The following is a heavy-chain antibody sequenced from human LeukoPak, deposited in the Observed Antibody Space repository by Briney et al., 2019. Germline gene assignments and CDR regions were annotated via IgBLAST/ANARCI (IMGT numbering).Heavy chain of an antibody. D-gene: IGHD1-26*01. Sequence: ASVKVSCKAPGGTLTSHTFSWVRQAPGQGLEWMGRITPIIDSAKYAENFQDRVTITADKSTSTVYMELSSLRSEDTAVYFCARVNLRGSQYNWFDPWGQGTLVTVSS. V-gene: IGHV1-69*08. CDR3: ARVNLRGSQYNWFDP. CDR2: ITPIIDSA. J-gene: IGHJ5*02. CDR1: GGTLTSHT.